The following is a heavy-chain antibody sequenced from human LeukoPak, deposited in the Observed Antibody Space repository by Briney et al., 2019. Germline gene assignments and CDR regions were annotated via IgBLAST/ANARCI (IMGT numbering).Heavy chain of an antibody. CDR2: INHSGST. D-gene: IGHD1-14*01. J-gene: IGHJ2*01. Sequence: SETLSLTCAVYGGSFSGYYWSWIRQPPGKGLGWIGEINHSGSTNYNPSLKSRVTISVDTSKNQFSLKLSSVTAADTAVYYCARRNRDWYFDLWGRGTLVTVSS. CDR3: ARRNRDWYFDL. CDR1: GGSFSGYY. V-gene: IGHV4-34*01.